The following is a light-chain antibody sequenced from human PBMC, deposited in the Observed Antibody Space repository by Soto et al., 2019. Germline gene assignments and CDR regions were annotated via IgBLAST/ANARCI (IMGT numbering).Light chain of an antibody. Sequence: QSVLTQPPSVSAAPGQKVTISCSGGTSNIGNNYVSWYQQFPGTAPKLLIYDNNKRPSGIPDRFSGSKSGTSATLAITGLQTGDEADYYCGTWHSGLSVWVFGGGTQLTVL. CDR3: GTWHSGLSVWV. V-gene: IGLV1-51*01. CDR2: DNN. J-gene: IGLJ3*02. CDR1: TSNIGNNY.